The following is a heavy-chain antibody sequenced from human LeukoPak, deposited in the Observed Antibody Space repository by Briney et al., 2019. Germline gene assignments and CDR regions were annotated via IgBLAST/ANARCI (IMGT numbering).Heavy chain of an antibody. Sequence: ASVKVPCKASGYTFTSYDINWVRQATGQGLEWMGWMNPNSGNTGYAQKFQGRVTMTRDTSTSTVYMELSSLRSEDTAVYYCARALNDFWSGYYLDAFDIWGQGTMVTVSS. J-gene: IGHJ3*02. V-gene: IGHV1-8*02. CDR2: MNPNSGNT. CDR1: GYTFTSYD. D-gene: IGHD3-3*01. CDR3: ARALNDFWSGYYLDAFDI.